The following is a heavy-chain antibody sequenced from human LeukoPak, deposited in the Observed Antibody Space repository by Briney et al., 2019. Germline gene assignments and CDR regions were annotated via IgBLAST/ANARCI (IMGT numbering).Heavy chain of an antibody. D-gene: IGHD7-27*01. CDR3: AKDRKLGTYFDY. V-gene: IGHV3-23*01. J-gene: IGHJ4*02. CDR1: GFTFSSYA. CDR2: ISGSGGST. Sequence: PGGSLRLSCAASGFTFSSYAMSWVRQAPGKGLDWVSAISGSGGSTYYADSVKGRFTISRDNSKNTLYLQMNSLRAEDTAVYYCAKDRKLGTYFDYWGQGTLVTVSS.